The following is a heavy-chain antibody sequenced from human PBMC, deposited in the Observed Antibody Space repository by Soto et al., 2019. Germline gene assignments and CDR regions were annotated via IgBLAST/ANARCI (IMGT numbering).Heavy chain of an antibody. D-gene: IGHD4-17*01. CDR2: ISGSGDST. CDR3: AKASTVTSLIDY. Sequence: GSLRLSCAASGFTFSSYAMSWVRQAPGKGLEWVSAISGSGDSTYYADSVKGRFTISRDNSKNTLYLQMNSLRAEDTAVYYCAKASTVTSLIDYWGQGTLVNVSS. CDR1: GFTFSSYA. V-gene: IGHV3-23*01. J-gene: IGHJ4*02.